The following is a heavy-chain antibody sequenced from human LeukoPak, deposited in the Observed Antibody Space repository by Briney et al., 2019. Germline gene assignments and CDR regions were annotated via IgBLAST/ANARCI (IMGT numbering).Heavy chain of an antibody. Sequence: GGSLRLSCAASGFTFDDYAMHRVRQAPGKGLEWVSGISWNSGSIGYADSVKGRFTISRDNAKNSLYLQMNSLRAEDTALYYCAKGVAGSSSSEVDYWGQGTLVTVSS. CDR2: ISWNSGSI. V-gene: IGHV3-9*01. J-gene: IGHJ4*02. CDR3: AKGVAGSSSSEVDY. CDR1: GFTFDDYA. D-gene: IGHD6-19*01.